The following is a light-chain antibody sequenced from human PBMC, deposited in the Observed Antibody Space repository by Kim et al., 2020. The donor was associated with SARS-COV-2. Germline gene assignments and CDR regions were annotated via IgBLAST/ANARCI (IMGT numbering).Light chain of an antibody. J-gene: IGLJ3*02. Sequence: GQRVTNSCSRSTPNIGSNSVSCYQQLPGTAPKLLIYRNNQRPSGVPDRFSGSRSGTSASLAISGLRSEDEGDFYCATWDDSLRACVFGGGTKLTVL. CDR2: RNN. CDR1: TPNIGSNS. CDR3: ATWDDSLRACV. V-gene: IGLV1-47*01.